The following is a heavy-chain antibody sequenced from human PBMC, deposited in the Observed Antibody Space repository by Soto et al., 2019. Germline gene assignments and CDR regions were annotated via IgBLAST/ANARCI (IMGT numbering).Heavy chain of an antibody. Sequence: EVQLVESGGGLVKPGGSPRLSCAASGFTFSSYSMNWVRQAPGKGLEWVSSISSSSSYIYYADSVKGRFTISRDNAKNSLYLQMNSLRAEDTAVYYCARDIIAAAGFDPWGQGTLVTVSS. CDR3: ARDIIAAAGFDP. CDR1: GFTFSSYS. V-gene: IGHV3-21*01. D-gene: IGHD6-6*01. CDR2: ISSSSSYI. J-gene: IGHJ5*02.